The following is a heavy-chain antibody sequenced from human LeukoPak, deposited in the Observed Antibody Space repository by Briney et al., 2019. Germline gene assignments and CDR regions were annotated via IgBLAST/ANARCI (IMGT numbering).Heavy chain of an antibody. CDR3: ARRPYSSGWSGSWLDP. V-gene: IGHV4-39*01. Sequence: SETLSLTWTVSGGSISSSSYYWGWIRQPPRKGLEWIGSIYYSGSTYYNPSLKSRVTISVDTSKNQFSLKLSSVTAADTAVYYCARRPYSSGWSGSWLDPWGQGTLVTVSS. CDR2: IYYSGST. J-gene: IGHJ5*02. CDR1: GGSISSSSYY. D-gene: IGHD6-19*01.